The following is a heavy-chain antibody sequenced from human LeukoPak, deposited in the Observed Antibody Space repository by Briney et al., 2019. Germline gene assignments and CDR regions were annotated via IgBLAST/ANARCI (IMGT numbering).Heavy chain of an antibody. CDR1: GFTFSSYW. CDR3: ARGSTYYDSSGQVPFDY. Sequence: GGSLRLSCAASGFTFSSYWMNWARQAPGKGLEWVSYISSSSSTIYYADSVKGRFTISRDNAKNSLYLQMNSLRAEDTAVYYCARGSTYYDSSGQVPFDYWGQGTLVTVSS. D-gene: IGHD3-22*01. J-gene: IGHJ4*02. CDR2: ISSSSSTI. V-gene: IGHV3-48*01.